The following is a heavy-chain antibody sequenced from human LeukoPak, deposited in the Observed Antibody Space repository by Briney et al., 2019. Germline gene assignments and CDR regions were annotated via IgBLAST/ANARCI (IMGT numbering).Heavy chain of an antibody. J-gene: IGHJ4*02. CDR1: GGSFSGYY. V-gene: IGHV4-34*01. Sequence: SETLSLTCAVYGGSFSGYYWSWIRQPPGKGLEWTGEINHSGSTNYNPSLKSRVTISVDTSKNQFSLKLSSVTAADTAVYYCARGPGAGNFDYWGQGTLVTVSS. D-gene: IGHD6-19*01. CDR3: ARGPGAGNFDY. CDR2: INHSGST.